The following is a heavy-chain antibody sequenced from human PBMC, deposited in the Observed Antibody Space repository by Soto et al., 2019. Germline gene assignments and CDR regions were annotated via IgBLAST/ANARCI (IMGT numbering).Heavy chain of an antibody. CDR3: ARFAREAKPKVGSWYYCDY. Sequence: QVQLQESGPGLVKPSQTLSLTCTVSGGSISSGGYFWSWVRQHPGKGMEWIGNIYYSGRTYYNPSLKSRVTISVDTSKNQFSLKLSSVTAADTAVYYCARFAREAKPKVGSWYYCDYGGQGTRVTFSS. J-gene: IGHJ4*02. V-gene: IGHV4-31*03. CDR1: GGSISSGGYF. D-gene: IGHD6-13*01. CDR2: IYYSGRT.